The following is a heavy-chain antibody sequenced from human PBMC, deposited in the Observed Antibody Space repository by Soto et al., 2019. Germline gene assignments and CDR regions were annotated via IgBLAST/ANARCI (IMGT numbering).Heavy chain of an antibody. Sequence: QVLLVQAGTEVKKPGSSVKVSCQASGGTSSDYALTWVRQAPGQGLEWMGGIIPIFGTANYAQRFQGRVSITADESWSTAYMELSSLKSEDTAVYYCAGSFTYGSGTFDALAVWGHGTMVMVSS. CDR2: IIPIFGTA. CDR3: AGSFTYGSGTFDALAV. CDR1: GGTSSDYA. D-gene: IGHD3-10*01. V-gene: IGHV1-69*01. J-gene: IGHJ3*01.